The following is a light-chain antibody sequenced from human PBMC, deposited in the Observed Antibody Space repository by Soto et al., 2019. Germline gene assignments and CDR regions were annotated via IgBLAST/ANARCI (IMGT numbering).Light chain of an antibody. J-gene: IGKJ4*01. V-gene: IGKV4-1*01. CDR1: QSVSHNTNNKNY. CDR2: WAA. Sequence: DIVMTQSPDSLAVSLGERATINCKSSQSVSHNTNNKNYLAWYQQKPGQPPKLLIYWAATRESGVPDRFSGSGYGTDFTLTISSLQAEDVAVYYCQQYYVTPLTFGGGTKVEIK. CDR3: QQYYVTPLT.